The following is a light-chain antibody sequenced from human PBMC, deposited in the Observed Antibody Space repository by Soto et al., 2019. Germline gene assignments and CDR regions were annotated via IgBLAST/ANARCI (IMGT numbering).Light chain of an antibody. J-gene: IGKJ4*01. CDR2: GAS. Sequence: EIVLTQSPGTQSLSPGERATLSCRASQSVSSSYLAWYQQKPGQAPRLLIYGASSRATGIPDRFSGSGSGTDFALTISRLEPEDFAVYYCKQYGSSPPILTFGGGTKVEIK. V-gene: IGKV3-20*01. CDR1: QSVSSSY. CDR3: KQYGSSPPILT.